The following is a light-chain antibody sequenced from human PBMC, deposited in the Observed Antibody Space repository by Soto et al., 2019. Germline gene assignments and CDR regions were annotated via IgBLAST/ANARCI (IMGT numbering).Light chain of an antibody. CDR2: NNH. Sequence: QSVLTQAPSASGTPGQRVTISCSGSSSNIGSKTVNWYQQLPGMAPKLLIFNNHQRPSGVPDRFSGSKSGTSASLAISGLQCDDEADYYCAARDDSLKARVSGTGTKVTVL. CDR3: AARDDSLKARV. V-gene: IGLV1-44*01. CDR1: SSNIGSKT. J-gene: IGLJ1*01.